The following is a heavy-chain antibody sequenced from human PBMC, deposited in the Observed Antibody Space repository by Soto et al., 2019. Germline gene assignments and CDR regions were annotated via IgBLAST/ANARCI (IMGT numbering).Heavy chain of an antibody. V-gene: IGHV3-23*01. CDR1: GFTFSSYA. D-gene: IGHD5-12*01. Sequence: GGSLRLACAASGFTFSSYAMSLVRQAPGKGLEWVSAIRGSGGSTYYADSVKGRFTISRDNSKNTLYLQVNSLRAEDTAVYYCAKLRGYSGYDYVDYWGQGTLVTVSS. CDR3: AKLRGYSGYDYVDY. CDR2: IRGSGGST. J-gene: IGHJ4*02.